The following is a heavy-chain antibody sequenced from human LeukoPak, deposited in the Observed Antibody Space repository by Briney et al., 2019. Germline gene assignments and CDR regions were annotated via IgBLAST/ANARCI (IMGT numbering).Heavy chain of an antibody. D-gene: IGHD3-10*01. V-gene: IGHV4-38-2*02. CDR3: ARDDMVRGVINFYYGVDV. Sequence: PSETLSLTCAVSGYSISSGYYGGWIRQPPGEGLGWIGILYDSGRNYYNPSLKTRVPISVHTSKNQFSLKLRSVTAADTAVYYCARDDMVRGVINFYYGVDVWGKGTTVTVSS. CDR1: GYSISSGYY. J-gene: IGHJ6*04. CDR2: LYDSGRN.